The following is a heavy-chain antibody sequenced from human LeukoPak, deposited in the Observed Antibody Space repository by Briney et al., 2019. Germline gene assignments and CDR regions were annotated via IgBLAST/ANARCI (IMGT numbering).Heavy chain of an antibody. CDR3: ARRPLHYGSGEYAFDI. CDR2: IYYSGST. J-gene: IGHJ3*02. V-gene: IGHV4-59*08. D-gene: IGHD3-10*01. Sequence: SETLSLTCTVSGGSISSYYWSWIRQPPGKGLEWIGYIYYSGSTNYNPSLKSRVTISVDTSKNQFSLKLSSVTAADTDVYYCARRPLHYGSGEYAFDIWGQGTMVTVSS. CDR1: GGSISSYY.